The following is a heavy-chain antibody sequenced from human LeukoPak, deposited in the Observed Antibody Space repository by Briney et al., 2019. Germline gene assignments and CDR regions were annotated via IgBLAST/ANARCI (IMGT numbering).Heavy chain of an antibody. CDR3: ARGPTYYDILTGSNFDY. V-gene: IGHV3-33*01. D-gene: IGHD3-9*01. CDR2: IWYDGSNK. J-gene: IGHJ4*02. Sequence: GRSLRLSCAASGFTFSSYGMHWVRQAPGKGLEWVAVIWYDGSNKYYADSVKGRFTISRDNSKNTLYLQMNSLRAEDTAVYYCARGPTYYDILTGSNFDYWGQGTLVTVSS. CDR1: GFTFSSYG.